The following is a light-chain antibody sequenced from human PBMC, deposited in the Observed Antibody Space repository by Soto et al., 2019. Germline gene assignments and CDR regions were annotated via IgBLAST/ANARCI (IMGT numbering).Light chain of an antibody. CDR1: SSDVGGHDY. J-gene: IGLJ1*01. Sequence: QSVLTQPDSVSGSPGQSITISCNGTSSDVGGHDYVSWYQQHQGKAPKLTIFAVSHRPSGVSNRFSGSKSGNTASLTISGLQAEDEADYFCSSYTDSDTLYGFGSVTKVTVL. V-gene: IGLV2-14*01. CDR3: SSYTDSDTLYG. CDR2: AVS.